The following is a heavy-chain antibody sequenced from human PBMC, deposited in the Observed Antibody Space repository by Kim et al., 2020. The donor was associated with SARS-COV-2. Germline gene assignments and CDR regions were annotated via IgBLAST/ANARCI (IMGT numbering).Heavy chain of an antibody. CDR1: GFAVSTSY. V-gene: IGHV3-53*01. Sequence: GGSLRLSCAASGFAVSTSYMSWVRQAPGKGLEWVSVIYSGGKTYYADSVKGRFTISRDSSKNTLYLQMNSLRADDTAVYHCTRGIGIAAQGDYWGQGTLVTVSS. CDR2: IYSGGKT. J-gene: IGHJ4*02. D-gene: IGHD6-13*01. CDR3: TRGIGIAAQGDY.